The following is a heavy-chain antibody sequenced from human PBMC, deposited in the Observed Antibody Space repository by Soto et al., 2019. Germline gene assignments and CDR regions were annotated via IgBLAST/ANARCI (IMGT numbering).Heavy chain of an antibody. CDR3: ARTLYGDNVEF. J-gene: IGHJ4*02. CDR1: GYNFNTYA. D-gene: IGHD4-17*01. CDR2: INAANGNT. V-gene: IGHV1-3*01. Sequence: ASVKVSCKASGYNFNTYALHWVRQAPGQRLEWMGWINAANGNTKYSQKFQDRVSITRDTSVSTVYMELSSLRSEDTAVYYCARTLYGDNVEFWGQGTRVTVSS.